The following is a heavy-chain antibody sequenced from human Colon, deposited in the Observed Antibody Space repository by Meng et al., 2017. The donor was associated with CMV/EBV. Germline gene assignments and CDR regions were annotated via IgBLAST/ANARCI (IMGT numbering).Heavy chain of an antibody. Sequence: VALSNYWMQWGRQAPGKGLKWVSQIEPGETDTTYADSVKGRFNVSRDNARNTVFLQMNSLRADDTAVYFCTRGRLGVPGVLQAPEYWGQGTLVTVSS. CDR1: VALSNYW. J-gene: IGHJ4*02. CDR2: IEPGETDT. CDR3: TRGRLGVPGVLQAPEY. V-gene: IGHV3-74*01. D-gene: IGHD3-3*01.